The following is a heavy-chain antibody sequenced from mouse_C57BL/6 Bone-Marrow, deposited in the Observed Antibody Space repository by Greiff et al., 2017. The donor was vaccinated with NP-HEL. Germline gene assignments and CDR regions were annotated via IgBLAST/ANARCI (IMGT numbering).Heavy chain of an antibody. J-gene: IGHJ4*01. V-gene: IGHV1-62-2*01. D-gene: IGHD1-1*01. CDR1: GYTFTEYT. Sequence: QVQLKESGAELVKPGASVKLSCKASGYTFTEYTIHWVKQRSGQGLEWIGWFYPGSGSIKYNEKFKDKATLTADKSSSTVYMELSRLTSEDSAVYFCARHDYYYGSSPYAMDYWGQGTSVTVSS. CDR3: ARHDYYYGSSPYAMDY. CDR2: FYPGSGSI.